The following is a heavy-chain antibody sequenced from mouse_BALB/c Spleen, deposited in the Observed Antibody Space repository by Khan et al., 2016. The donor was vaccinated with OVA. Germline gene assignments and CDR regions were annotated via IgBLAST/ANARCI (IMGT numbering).Heavy chain of an antibody. Sequence: QVQLKQSGAELARPGASVKMSCKASGYTFTSYTIHWIKKRPGQGLEWIGYINPSNGYTNYNQKFKDKATLTTDKSSTTAYLQLSNLTSDDSAVYNCVRDGAYHRNDGWFAYWGQGTLVTVSA. CDR1: GYTFTSYT. V-gene: IGHV1-4*01. D-gene: IGHD2-14*01. CDR3: VRDGAYHRNDGWFAY. CDR2: INPSNGYT. J-gene: IGHJ3*01.